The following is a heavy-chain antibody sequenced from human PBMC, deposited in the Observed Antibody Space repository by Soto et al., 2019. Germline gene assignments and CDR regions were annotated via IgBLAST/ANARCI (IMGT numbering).Heavy chain of an antibody. CDR2: ITWNSDKI. V-gene: IGHV3-9*01. CDR3: AKSLGNFACSAYRPMDS. D-gene: IGHD4-4*01. CDR1: GFTFDDYT. Sequence: EIQLVESGGGLVQPGGSRRLSCTASGFTFDDYTMYWVRQAPGKGLEWVSGITWNSDKIDYADSVKGRFSISRDNAKNSLYLQMDSLTTADTATYYCAKSLGNFACSAYRPMDSWGQGTLVTVSS. J-gene: IGHJ5*01.